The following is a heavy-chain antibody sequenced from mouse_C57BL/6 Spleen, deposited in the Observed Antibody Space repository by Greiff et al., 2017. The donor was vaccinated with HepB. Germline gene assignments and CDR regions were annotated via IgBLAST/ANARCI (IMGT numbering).Heavy chain of an antibody. Sequence: VQLQQSGPELVKPGASVKISCKASGYSFTSYYIHWVKQRPGQGLEWIGWIYPGSGNTKYNEKFKGKATLTADKSSSTAYMQLRSLTSEDSAVYYCARRNYGSSYKYYFDYWGQGTTLTVSS. CDR3: ARRNYGSSYKYYFDY. D-gene: IGHD1-1*01. V-gene: IGHV1-66*01. J-gene: IGHJ2*01. CDR1: GYSFTSYY. CDR2: IYPGSGNT.